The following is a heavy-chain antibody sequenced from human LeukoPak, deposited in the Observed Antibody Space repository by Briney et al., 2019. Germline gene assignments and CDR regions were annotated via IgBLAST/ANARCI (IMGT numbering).Heavy chain of an antibody. CDR1: GFTFTSYS. CDR3: ARDLAYSRLDY. CDR2: ISGGGGST. D-gene: IGHD5-18*01. J-gene: IGHJ4*02. Sequence: GGSLRLSCAASGFTFTSYSMNWVRQAPGKGLEWVSTISGGGGSTYYADSVKGRFTISRDNAENSLYLQMNSLRVEDTAFYYCARDLAYSRLDYWGQGMLVTVSS. V-gene: IGHV3-23*01.